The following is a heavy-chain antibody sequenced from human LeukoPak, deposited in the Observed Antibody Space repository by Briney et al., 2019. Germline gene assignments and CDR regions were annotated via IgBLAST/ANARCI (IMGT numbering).Heavy chain of an antibody. CDR2: INSDETST. D-gene: IGHD2-15*01. J-gene: IGHJ4*02. Sequence: GGSLRLSCAASGFTFSSYWMHWVRQAPGKGLVWVPRINSDETSTSYADSVKGRFTISRDNAQKTLYLQMNSLRAEDTAVYYCATSTYCSGGSCYSRTFQYWGQGTLVTASS. CDR3: ATSTYCSGGSCYSRTFQY. CDR1: GFTFSSYW. V-gene: IGHV3-74*01.